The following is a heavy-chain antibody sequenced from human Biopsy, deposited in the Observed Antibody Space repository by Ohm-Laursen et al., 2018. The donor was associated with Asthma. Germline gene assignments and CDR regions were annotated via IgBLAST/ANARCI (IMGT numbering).Heavy chain of an antibody. CDR2: ISWNSGSS. CDR3: GIVVAANPFQGDC. J-gene: IGHJ4*02. Sequence: SLRLSCTASGFSLDDYAMYWVRQGPGKGLEWVAGISWNSGSSAYADSVKGRFTISRDNSKNTVYLDISSLRIEDTAVFYCGIVVAANPFQGDCWGQGTLVTVSS. V-gene: IGHV3-9*01. D-gene: IGHD2-15*01. CDR1: GFSLDDYA.